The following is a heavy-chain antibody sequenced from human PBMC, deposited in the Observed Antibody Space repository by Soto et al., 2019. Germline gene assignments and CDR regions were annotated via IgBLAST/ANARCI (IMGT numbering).Heavy chain of an antibody. D-gene: IGHD1-26*01. CDR2: IDPSGGVT. Sequence: ASVKVSCTPSGYTFTKFHIHRVRQPPGQGLEWMGMIDPSGGVTRDAQRFQDRITMTSDTSTSSVYMELIGLTSEDTAVYYCARDVISHFKCETISYFFPHWGPGTLVTVSS. V-gene: IGHV1-46*01. CDR1: GYTFTKFH. J-gene: IGHJ4*02. CDR3: ARDVISHFKCETISYFFPH.